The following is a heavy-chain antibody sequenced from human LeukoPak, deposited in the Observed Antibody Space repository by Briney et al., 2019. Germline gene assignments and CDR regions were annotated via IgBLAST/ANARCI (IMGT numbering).Heavy chain of an antibody. CDR2: INPNSGGT. Sequence: ASVKVSCKASGYTFTGYYMHWVRQAPGQGLEWMGWINPNSGGTNYAQKFQGRVTMTRDTSISTAYMELSRLRSDGTAVYYCASNTIFGAKYYFDYWGQGTLVTVSS. J-gene: IGHJ4*02. V-gene: IGHV1-2*02. CDR3: ASNTIFGAKYYFDY. D-gene: IGHD3-3*01. CDR1: GYTFTGYY.